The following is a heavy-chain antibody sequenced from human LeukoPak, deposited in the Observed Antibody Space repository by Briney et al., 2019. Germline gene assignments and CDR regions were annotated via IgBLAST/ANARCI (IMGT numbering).Heavy chain of an antibody. J-gene: IGHJ4*02. CDR2: ITSNGDTT. D-gene: IGHD1-26*01. V-gene: IGHV3-64D*06. CDR3: VKVSSTVGATYFDN. CDR1: GFTFSTYA. Sequence: PGRSLRLSCSASGFTFSTYAMHWVRQAPGKGLDYVAGITSNGDTTYHADSVKGRFTISRDNSKNTLYFQMSSLRAEDTAVYYCVKVSSTVGATYFDNWGQGTLVTVSS.